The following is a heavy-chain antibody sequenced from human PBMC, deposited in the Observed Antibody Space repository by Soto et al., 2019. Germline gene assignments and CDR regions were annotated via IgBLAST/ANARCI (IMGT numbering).Heavy chain of an antibody. CDR2: SRDKGNSYNT. V-gene: IGHV3-72*01. Sequence: EVQLVESGGDLVQPGGSLRLSCAASGFTFSDHYIDWVRQAPGKGLEWVGRSRDKGNSYNTDYGASVKGRFTISRDASKNSLYLQMNSLKTEVTALYYCARSMPGTTSLDYWGQGTLVTVSS. J-gene: IGHJ4*02. CDR3: ARSMPGTTSLDY. CDR1: GFTFSDHY. D-gene: IGHD1-7*01.